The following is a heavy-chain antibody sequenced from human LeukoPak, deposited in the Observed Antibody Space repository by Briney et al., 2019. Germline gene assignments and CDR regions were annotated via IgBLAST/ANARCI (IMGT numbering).Heavy chain of an antibody. J-gene: IGHJ6*02. CDR2: INPNSGGT. D-gene: IGHD6-13*01. CDR1: GYTFTGYY. CDR3: ARLAAATSPYGMDV. Sequence: ASVKVSCKASGYTFTGYYMHWVRQAPGQGLEWMGWINPNSGGTNYAQKFQGRVTMTRDTSISTAYMELSRLRSDDTAVYYCARLAAATSPYGMDVWGQGTTVTVSS. V-gene: IGHV1-2*02.